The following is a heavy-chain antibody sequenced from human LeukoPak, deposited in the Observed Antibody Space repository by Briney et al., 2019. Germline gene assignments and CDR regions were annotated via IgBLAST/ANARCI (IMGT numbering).Heavy chain of an antibody. Sequence: GGSLRLSCAASGFTFDDYGMSWVRQAPGKGLEWVSGINWNGGSTGYADSVKGRFTISRDNAKNSLHLQMNSLRAEDTALYYCARDDLRGYSYGLGSFDYWGQGTLVTVSS. J-gene: IGHJ4*02. CDR1: GFTFDDYG. CDR3: ARDDLRGYSYGLGSFDY. CDR2: INWNGGST. V-gene: IGHV3-20*04. D-gene: IGHD5-18*01.